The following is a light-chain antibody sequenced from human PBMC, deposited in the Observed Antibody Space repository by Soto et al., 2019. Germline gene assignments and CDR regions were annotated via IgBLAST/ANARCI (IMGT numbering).Light chain of an antibody. CDR2: RNN. CDR1: SSNIGNNY. CDR3: AAWDDALSGIL. Sequence: QSVLTQPPSASGSPGQRVTISCSGSSSNIGNNYVFWYHQLPGAAPKLLTYRNNQRPSGVPDRFSSSKSGTSASLAITGLRSEDEADYYSAAWDDALSGILFGGGTKLTVL. V-gene: IGLV1-47*01. J-gene: IGLJ2*01.